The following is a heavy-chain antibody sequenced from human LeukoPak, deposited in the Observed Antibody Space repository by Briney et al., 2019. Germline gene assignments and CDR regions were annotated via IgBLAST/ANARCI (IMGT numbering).Heavy chain of an antibody. V-gene: IGHV1-2*02. D-gene: IGHD2-8*02. CDR2: INPNSGGT. Sequence: ASVKVSCKASGYTFTGYCMHWVRQAPGQGLEWMGWINPNSGGTNYAQKFQGRVTMTRDTSISTAYMELSRLRSDDTAVYYCARDLLGSEGWFDPWGQGTLVTVSS. CDR3: ARDLLGSEGWFDP. J-gene: IGHJ5*02. CDR1: GYTFTGYC.